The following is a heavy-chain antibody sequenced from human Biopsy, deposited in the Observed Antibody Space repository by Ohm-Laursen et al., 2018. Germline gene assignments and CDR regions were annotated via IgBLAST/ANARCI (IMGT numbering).Heavy chain of an antibody. V-gene: IGHV1-18*01. CDR2: ISPYNGDT. D-gene: IGHD2-2*01. CDR3: ARGGTLVVVPTAVLHSFDI. J-gene: IGHJ3*02. Sequence: SVKVSCNASGYTFTNYGISWVRQAPGQGLEWMGWISPYNGDTNYAQNLQGRVTMTTDTSTSTAYMELRSLRSDDTAVYYCARGGTLVVVPTAVLHSFDIWGQGTMVTVSS. CDR1: GYTFTNYG.